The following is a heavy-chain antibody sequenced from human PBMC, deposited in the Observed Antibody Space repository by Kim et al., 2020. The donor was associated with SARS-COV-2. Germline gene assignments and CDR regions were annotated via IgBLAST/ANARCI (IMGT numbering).Heavy chain of an antibody. CDR1: GYTFTSYY. CDR2: MNPVSGNT. D-gene: IGHD6-25*01. Sequence: ASVKVSCKASGYTFTSYYINWVRQAAGQGLEWMGWMNPVSGNTGYAQKVQGRVTMTRDTSISTAYMELSSLRYEDTSVYFCVKTSGWGSQYWIFDLWGRGTLVTVSS. J-gene: IGHJ2*01. V-gene: IGHV1-8*01. CDR3: VKTSGWGSQYWIFDL.